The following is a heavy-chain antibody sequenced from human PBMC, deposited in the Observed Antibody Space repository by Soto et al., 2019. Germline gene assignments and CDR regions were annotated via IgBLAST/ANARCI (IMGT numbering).Heavy chain of an antibody. V-gene: IGHV3-11*06. CDR3: ARDRGYSGYDSPRYYYGMDV. Sequence: LRLSCAASGFTFSDYYMSWIRQAPGKGLEWVSYISSSSSYTNYADSVKGRFTISRDNSKNTLYLQMNSLRAEDTAVYYCARDRGYSGYDSPRYYYGMDVWGQGTTVTVSS. CDR1: GFTFSDYY. J-gene: IGHJ6*02. D-gene: IGHD5-12*01. CDR2: ISSSSSYT.